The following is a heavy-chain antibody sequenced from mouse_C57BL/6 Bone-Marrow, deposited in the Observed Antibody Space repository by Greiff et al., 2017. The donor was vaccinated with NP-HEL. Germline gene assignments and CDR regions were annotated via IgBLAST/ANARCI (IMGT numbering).Heavy chain of an antibody. D-gene: IGHD4-1*02. J-gene: IGHJ2*01. Sequence: EVKLMESGGGLVQPGGSLKLSCAASGFTFSDYGMAWVRQAPRKGPEWVAFISNLAYSIYYADTVTGRFTISRENAKNTLYLEMSSLRSEDTAMYYCARHQLGRFDYWGQGTTLTVSS. CDR3: ARHQLGRFDY. V-gene: IGHV5-15*01. CDR1: GFTFSDYG. CDR2: ISNLAYSI.